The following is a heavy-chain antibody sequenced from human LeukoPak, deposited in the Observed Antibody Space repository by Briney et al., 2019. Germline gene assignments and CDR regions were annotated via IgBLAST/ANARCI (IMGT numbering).Heavy chain of an antibody. CDR1: GFTFDDYA. V-gene: IGHV3-9*01. CDR3: AKDSRRWKTYYYESSGLYYFAY. J-gene: IGHJ4*02. Sequence: PGGSLRLSCAASGFTFDDYAMHWVRQAPGKGLEWVSGISWNSGSIGYADSVKGRFTISRDNSKNTQYLQMNSLRVEDTAVYHCAKDSRRWKTYYYESSGLYYFAYWGQGTLVTVSS. CDR2: ISWNSGSI. D-gene: IGHD3-22*01.